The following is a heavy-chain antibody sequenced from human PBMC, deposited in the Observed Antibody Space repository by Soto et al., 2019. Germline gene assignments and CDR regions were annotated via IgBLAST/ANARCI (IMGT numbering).Heavy chain of an antibody. J-gene: IGHJ4*02. V-gene: IGHV3-72*01. CDR3: VRVSYSSGWVRVDY. CDR1: GFTLSANY. Sequence: EAQLVESGGGLVQPGGSLRLSCAASGFTLSANYMDWVRQAPGKGLEWVGLTRNKANSYTTEYAASVKGRFTISRDDSKNSLYMQMNSLKTEDPAVYYCVRVSYSSGWVRVDYWGQGTLLTVSS. D-gene: IGHD6-19*01. CDR2: TRNKANSYTT.